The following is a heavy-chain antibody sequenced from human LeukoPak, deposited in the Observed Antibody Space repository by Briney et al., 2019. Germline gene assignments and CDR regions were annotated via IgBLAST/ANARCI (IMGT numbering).Heavy chain of an antibody. CDR2: IRSKAYGGTT. V-gene: IGHV3-49*04. CDR3: TRGSEYSSGWYDNTDFDY. J-gene: IGHJ4*02. Sequence: GGSLRLSCAASGFTFSSYSMNWVRQAPGKGLEWVGFIRSKAYGGTTEYAASVKGRFTISRDDSKSIAYLQMNSLKTEDTAVYYCTRGSEYSSGWYDNTDFDYWGQGTLVTVSS. CDR1: GFTFSSYS. D-gene: IGHD6-19*01.